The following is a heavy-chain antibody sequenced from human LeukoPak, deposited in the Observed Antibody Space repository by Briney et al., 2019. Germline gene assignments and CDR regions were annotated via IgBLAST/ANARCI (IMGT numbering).Heavy chain of an antibody. CDR3: ARGDSSSWYEGYFGYYYYGMDV. CDR2: ISAYNGNT. CDR1: GYTFTSYG. J-gene: IGHJ6*02. V-gene: IGHV1-18*01. D-gene: IGHD6-13*01. Sequence: ASVTVSCKASGYTFTSYGISWVRQAPGQGLEWMGWISAYNGNTNYAQKLQGRVTMTTDTSTSTAYMELRSLRSDDTAVYYCARGDSSSWYEGYFGYYYYGMDVWGQGTTVTVSS.